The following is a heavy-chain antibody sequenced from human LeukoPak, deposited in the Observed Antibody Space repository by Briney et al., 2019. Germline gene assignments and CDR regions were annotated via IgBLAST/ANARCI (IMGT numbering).Heavy chain of an antibody. CDR1: GGSISSYY. V-gene: IGHV4-59*01. Sequence: SETLSLTCTVSGGSISSYYWSWIRQPPGKGLEWIGYIYYSGSTNYNPSLKSRVTISVDTSKNQFSLKLSSVTAADTAVYYCARGSIINAFDIWGQGTMVTVSS. D-gene: IGHD6-6*01. CDR3: ARGSIINAFDI. J-gene: IGHJ3*02. CDR2: IYYSGST.